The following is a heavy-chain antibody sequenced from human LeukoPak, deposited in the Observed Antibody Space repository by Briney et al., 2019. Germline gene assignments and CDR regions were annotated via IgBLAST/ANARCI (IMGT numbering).Heavy chain of an antibody. Sequence: SETLSLTCTVSGDSISGSSYYWGWIRQPPGKGLEWIGNIYYGGSTYYNPSLKSRVSISVDTSNNQFSLKVSSVTAADTAVYYCASADGYKIDYWGQGTLVTVSS. CDR3: ASADGYKIDY. D-gene: IGHD5-24*01. CDR1: GDSISGSSYY. V-gene: IGHV4-39*01. CDR2: IYYGGST. J-gene: IGHJ4*02.